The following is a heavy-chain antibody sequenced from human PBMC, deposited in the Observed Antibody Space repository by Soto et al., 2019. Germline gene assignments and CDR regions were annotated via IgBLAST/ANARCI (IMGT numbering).Heavy chain of an antibody. CDR1: GFTVSSYW. J-gene: IGHJ4*02. D-gene: IGHD6-13*01. V-gene: IGHV3-7*02. Sequence: PGGALRLSWAASGFTVSSYWMAWVRQAPGKGLEWVANIKQDGSEKYYVDSVKGRFTIPRDNAKNSLYLQMNSLRAEDTAVYYCATHPYSSGWYCWGQGTLVTVS. CDR2: IKQDGSEK. CDR3: ATHPYSSGWYC.